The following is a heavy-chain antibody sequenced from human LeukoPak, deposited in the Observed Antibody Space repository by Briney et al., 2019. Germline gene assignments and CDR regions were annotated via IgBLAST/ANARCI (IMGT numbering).Heavy chain of an antibody. Sequence: PSETLSLTCTVSGGSTSSYYWSWIRQPPGKGLEWIGSLYYSGSTNSNPSLKTRVTMSVDTSKNRFSLNLSSMTAADTAVYYCARANMIISAFDFWGQGTMVIVSS. J-gene: IGHJ3*01. CDR3: ARANMIISAFDF. V-gene: IGHV4-59*01. CDR2: LYYSGST. D-gene: IGHD3-16*01. CDR1: GGSTSSYY.